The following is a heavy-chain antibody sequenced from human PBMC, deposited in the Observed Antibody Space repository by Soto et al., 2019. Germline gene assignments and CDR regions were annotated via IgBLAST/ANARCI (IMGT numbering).Heavy chain of an antibody. Sequence: EVQLVESGGGLVKPGGSLRLSCAASGFTFSSYSMNWVRQAPGKGLEWVSSISTSSSYIYYADSVKGRFTISRDNAKNSLYLQMNSLRAEDTAXXXXXXXXXXVGATPVVDYWGQGTL. V-gene: IGHV3-21*01. CDR1: GFTFSSYS. CDR3: XXXXXXVGATPVVDY. J-gene: IGHJ4*02. CDR2: ISTSSSYI. D-gene: IGHD1-26*01.